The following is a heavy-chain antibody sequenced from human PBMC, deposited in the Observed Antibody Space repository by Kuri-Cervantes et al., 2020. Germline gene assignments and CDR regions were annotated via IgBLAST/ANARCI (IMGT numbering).Heavy chain of an antibody. CDR1: ESTFSSYD. J-gene: IGHJ4*02. CDR2: IGTAGDT. CDR3: AREGSSGWDLDY. Sequence: GESLKISCAASESTFSSYDMHWVRQATGKGLEWVSAIGTAGDTYYPGSVKGRFTISRENAKNSLYLQMNSLRAGDTAVYYCAREGSSGWDLDYWGQGTLVTVSS. V-gene: IGHV3-13*01. D-gene: IGHD6-19*01.